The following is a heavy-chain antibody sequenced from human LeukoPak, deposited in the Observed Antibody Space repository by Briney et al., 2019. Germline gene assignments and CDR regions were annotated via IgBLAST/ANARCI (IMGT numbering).Heavy chain of an antibody. CDR1: GFTFSSYG. D-gene: IGHD2-15*01. V-gene: IGHV3-33*01. CDR3: ARDAGYCSGGSCYPGQFDY. CDR2: IWYDGSNK. J-gene: IGHJ4*02. Sequence: GGSLRLSCAATGFTFSSYGMHWVRQAPGKGLEWVAVIWYDGSNKYYADSVKGRFTISRDNSKNTLYLQMNSLRAEDTAVYYCARDAGYCSGGSCYPGQFDYWGQGTLVTVSS.